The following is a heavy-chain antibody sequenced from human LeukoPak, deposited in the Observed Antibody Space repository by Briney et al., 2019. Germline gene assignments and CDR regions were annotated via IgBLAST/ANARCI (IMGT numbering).Heavy chain of an antibody. CDR3: ARVKVATTYWFDP. J-gene: IGHJ5*02. CDR2: IYSGGST. D-gene: IGHD4-23*01. CDR1: GFTVNYNY. Sequence: GGPMRLSCAASGFTVNYNYMSWVRQAPGKGLEWVSVIYSGGSTYYADSVKGRFTISRDNSKNTVYLQMNSLRVEDTAVYYCARVKVATTYWFDPWGQGTLVTVSS. V-gene: IGHV3-66*01.